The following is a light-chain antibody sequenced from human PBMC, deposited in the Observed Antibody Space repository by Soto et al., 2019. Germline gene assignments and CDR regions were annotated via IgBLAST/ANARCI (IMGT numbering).Light chain of an antibody. CDR3: LQLNSYPPT. J-gene: IGKJ4*01. CDR1: QGIGSD. V-gene: IGKV1-17*01. CDR2: AAS. Sequence: DLQMTQSPSSLSASVGDRVTITCRASQGIGSDLGWYQQKPGKAPKRLIYAASSLQSGVPSRFSGSGSGTEFTLTISSLQPEDFATYFCLQLNSYPPTFGGGTKVEIK.